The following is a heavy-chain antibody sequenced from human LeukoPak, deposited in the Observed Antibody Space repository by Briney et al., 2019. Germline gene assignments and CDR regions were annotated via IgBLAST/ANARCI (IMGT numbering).Heavy chain of an antibody. CDR2: ISSSSSYI. J-gene: IGHJ4*02. D-gene: IGHD2-2*01. Sequence: GGSLRLSCAASGFTFSSYSMNWVRQAPGKGLGWVSSISSSSSYIYYADSVKGRFTISRDNAKNSLYLQMNSLRAEDTAVYYCARRRYQLPPRGYYFDYWGQGTLVTVSS. CDR1: GFTFSSYS. V-gene: IGHV3-21*01. CDR3: ARRRYQLPPRGYYFDY.